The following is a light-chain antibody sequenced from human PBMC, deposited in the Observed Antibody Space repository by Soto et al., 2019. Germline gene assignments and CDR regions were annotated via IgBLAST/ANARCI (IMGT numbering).Light chain of an antibody. CDR1: QSISSW. J-gene: IGKJ2*01. CDR3: QHYDSFSAT. CDR2: KAS. V-gene: IGKV1-5*03. Sequence: DIQMTQSPATPSPSVGDRVTITCRASQSISSWLAWYQQKPGKAPKLLIYKASFLEGGVPSRFSGSGSGTEFALTISSLQPDDFASYYCQHYDSFSATFGQGTKVDIK.